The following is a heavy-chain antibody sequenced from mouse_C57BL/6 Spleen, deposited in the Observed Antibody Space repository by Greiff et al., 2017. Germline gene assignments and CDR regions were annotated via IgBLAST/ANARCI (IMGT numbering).Heavy chain of an antibody. CDR1: GYTFTSYW. CDR3: ARKGDSSGPWYFDV. CDR2: IDPSDSET. V-gene: IGHV1-52*01. D-gene: IGHD3-2*02. Sequence: QVQLQQSGAELVRPGSSVKLSCKASGYTFTSYWMHWVKQRPIQGLEWIGNIDPSDSETHYNQKFKDKATLTVDKSSSTAYMQLSSLTSEDSAVYYCARKGDSSGPWYFDVWGTGTTVTVSS. J-gene: IGHJ1*03.